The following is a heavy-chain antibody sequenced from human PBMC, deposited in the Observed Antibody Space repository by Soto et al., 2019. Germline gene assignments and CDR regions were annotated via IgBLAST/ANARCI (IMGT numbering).Heavy chain of an antibody. CDR3: AKDFRGFGDLSVWFDT. V-gene: IGHV3-23*01. CDR2: VSGSGDVT. D-gene: IGHD3-10*01. Sequence: EVQLLESGGGLVQPGGSLRLSCAASGFTFSSYAMTWVRRAPGKGLEWVSGVSGSGDVTDYADSVKGRFTISRDNSKNTLYLQMNSLRTEDTAVYYCAKDFRGFGDLSVWFDTWGQGTLVTVSS. CDR1: GFTFSSYA. J-gene: IGHJ5*02.